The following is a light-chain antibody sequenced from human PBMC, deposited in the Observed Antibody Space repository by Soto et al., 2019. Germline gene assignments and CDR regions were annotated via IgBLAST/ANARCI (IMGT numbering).Light chain of an antibody. V-gene: IGLV2-18*02. CDR1: SSDVGSYNR. CDR2: DVS. Sequence: QSVLTQPASVSGSPGQSITVSCTGTSSDVGSYNRVSWYQQPPGTAPKLIIYDVSNRPLGVPARFFWSKSGNTASLTISGLQAEDEADYYCCSYTTRTTYVFGTGTKVTVL. J-gene: IGLJ1*01. CDR3: CSYTTRTTYV.